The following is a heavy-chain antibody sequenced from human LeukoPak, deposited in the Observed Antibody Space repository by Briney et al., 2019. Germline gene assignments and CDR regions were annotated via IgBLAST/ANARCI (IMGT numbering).Heavy chain of an antibody. V-gene: IGHV3-23*01. D-gene: IGHD3-22*01. CDR3: ASSSGYFDY. CDR2: ISNSGLTT. J-gene: IGHJ4*02. CDR1: GFTFSSYA. Sequence: GGSLRLSCAASGFTFSSYAMSWVRQAPGKGLEWVSGISNSGLTTYYPDSVRGRFTISRDNSKNTLYLQMNSLRAEDSAVYYCASSSGYFDYWGQGTLVTVSS.